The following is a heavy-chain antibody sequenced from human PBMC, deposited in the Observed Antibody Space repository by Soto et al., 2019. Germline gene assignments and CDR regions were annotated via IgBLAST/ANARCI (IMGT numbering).Heavy chain of an antibody. V-gene: IGHV3-15*07. CDR1: GFTFSNAW. Sequence: PGGSLRLSCAASGFTFSNAWMNWVRQAPGKGLEWVGRIKSKTDGGTTDYAAPVKGRFTISRDDSKNTLYLQMNSLKTEDTAVYYCARLLRFLEWSPSETSYGMDVWGQGTTVTVSS. CDR3: ARLLRFLEWSPSETSYGMDV. J-gene: IGHJ6*02. D-gene: IGHD3-3*01. CDR2: IKSKTDGGTT.